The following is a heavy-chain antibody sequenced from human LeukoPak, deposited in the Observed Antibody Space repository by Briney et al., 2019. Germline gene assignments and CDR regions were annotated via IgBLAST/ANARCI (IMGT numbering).Heavy chain of an antibody. CDR2: MNPNSGNT. J-gene: IGHJ6*03. Sequence: ASVKVSCKASGYTFTSYDINWVRQAPGQGLEWMGWMNPNSGNTGYAQKFQGRVTITRNTSISTAYMELSSLRSEDTAVYYCARVTYCSSTSCYKRGPMDVWGKGTTVTVSS. V-gene: IGHV1-8*03. CDR1: GYTFTSYD. D-gene: IGHD2-2*02. CDR3: ARVTYCSSTSCYKRGPMDV.